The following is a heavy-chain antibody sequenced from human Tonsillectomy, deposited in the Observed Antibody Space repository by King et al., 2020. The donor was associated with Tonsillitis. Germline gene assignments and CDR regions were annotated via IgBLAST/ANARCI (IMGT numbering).Heavy chain of an antibody. CDR1: GFSLSTSGVG. J-gene: IGHJ5*02. CDR2: IYWNDDK. Sequence: TLKESGPTLVKPTQTLTLTCTFSGFSLSTSGVGVGWIRQPPGKALEWLALIYWNDDKRYSPSLKSRLTITKDTSKNQVVLTMTNMEPVDTATYYCAPTRGSGSYYNANWFDPWGQGTLVTVSS. V-gene: IGHV2-5*01. D-gene: IGHD3-10*01. CDR3: APTRGSGSYYNANWFDP.